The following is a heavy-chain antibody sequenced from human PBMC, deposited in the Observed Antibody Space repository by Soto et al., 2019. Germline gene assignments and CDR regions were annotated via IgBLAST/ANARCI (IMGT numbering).Heavy chain of an antibody. V-gene: IGHV3-48*02. CDR2: ISSSSSTI. Sequence: EVQLVESGGGLVQPGGSLRLSCAASGFTFSSYSMNWVRQAPGKGLEWVSYISSSSSTIYYADSVKGRFTISRDNAKNSLYLQMNSLRDEDTAVYYCARAGLLWFGEDKIAYYFDYWGQGTLVTVSS. CDR1: GFTFSSYS. D-gene: IGHD3-10*01. CDR3: ARAGLLWFGEDKIAYYFDY. J-gene: IGHJ4*02.